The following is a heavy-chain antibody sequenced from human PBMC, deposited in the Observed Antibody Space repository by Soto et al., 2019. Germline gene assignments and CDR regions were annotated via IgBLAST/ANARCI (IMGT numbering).Heavy chain of an antibody. V-gene: IGHV2-26*04. J-gene: IGHJ5*02. D-gene: IGHD6-6*01. CDR2: IFSNDEK. Sequence: SGPTLVNPTETLTLTCTFSAFSLSNAALGVSWIRQPPGKALEWLAHIFSNDEKSYSTSLKSRLAISKDTSKSQVVLTMTNMDPVDTATYDCASTDTTSSYWFDAWAQGTLVTVSA. CDR3: ASTDTTSSYWFDA. CDR1: AFSLSNAALG.